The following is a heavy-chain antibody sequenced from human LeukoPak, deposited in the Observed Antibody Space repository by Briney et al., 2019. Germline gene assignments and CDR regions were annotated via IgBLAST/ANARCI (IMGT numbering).Heavy chain of an antibody. CDR1: GGSFSGYY. D-gene: IGHD6-13*01. Sequence: PSETLSLTYAVYGGSFSGYYWSWIRQPPGKGLEWIGEINHSGSTNYNPSLKSRVTISVDTSKNQFSLKLSSVTAADTAVYYCARAGTAAGPFFDYWGQGTLVTVSS. CDR2: INHSGST. CDR3: ARAGTAAGPFFDY. V-gene: IGHV4-34*01. J-gene: IGHJ4*02.